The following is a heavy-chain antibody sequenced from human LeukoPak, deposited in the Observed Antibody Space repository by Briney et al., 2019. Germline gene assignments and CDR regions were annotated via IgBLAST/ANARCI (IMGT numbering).Heavy chain of an antibody. CDR3: ARGGVGSYGYEDWFDP. V-gene: IGHV1-2*06. J-gene: IGHJ5*02. D-gene: IGHD5-18*01. Sequence: ASVQVSCKASGYTFTGYYMHWVRQAPGQGLEWMGRINPNSGGTNYAQKFQGRVTMTRDTSISTAYMELSRLRSDDTAVYYCARGGVGSYGYEDWFDPWGQGTLVTVSS. CDR1: GYTFTGYY. CDR2: INPNSGGT.